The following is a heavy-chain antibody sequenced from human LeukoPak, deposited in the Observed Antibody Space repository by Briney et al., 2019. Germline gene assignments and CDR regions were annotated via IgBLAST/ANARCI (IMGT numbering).Heavy chain of an antibody. CDR3: ARGFDYGDY. D-gene: IGHD3-3*01. J-gene: IGHJ4*02. CDR2: LYHTGST. Sequence: SETLSLTCTVSGYSISTGYYWGWIRQPPGKGLEWIGTLYHTGSTYYNPSLKSRVAISVDTSKNQFSLKLSSVTAADTAVYYCARGFDYGDYWGQGTLVTVSS. V-gene: IGHV4-38-2*02. CDR1: GYSISTGYY.